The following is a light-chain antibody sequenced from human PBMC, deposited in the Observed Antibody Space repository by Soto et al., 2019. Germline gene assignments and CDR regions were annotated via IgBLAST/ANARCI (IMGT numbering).Light chain of an antibody. CDR1: QSISKY. Sequence: DIQMTQSPSSLSTSVGDKVTITCRASQSISKYLNWYQQKPGKAPKLLISVASSLQSEVPSRFSGDGSETDFTLSISSLQPEDSATYSCQQSFTTPFTFGPGNKVDVK. J-gene: IGKJ3*01. CDR2: VAS. V-gene: IGKV1-39*01. CDR3: QQSFTTPFT.